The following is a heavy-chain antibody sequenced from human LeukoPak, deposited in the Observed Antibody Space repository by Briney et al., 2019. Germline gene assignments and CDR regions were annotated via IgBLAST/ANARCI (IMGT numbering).Heavy chain of an antibody. CDR2: IYYSGST. V-gene: IGHV4-39*07. J-gene: IGHJ6*03. CDR3: ARERSLLPDYYYYMDV. Sequence: SETLSLTCTVSGGSISSSSYYWGWIRQPPGKGLEWIGSIYYSGSTYYNPSLKSRVTISVDTSKNQFSLKLSSVTAADTAVYYCARERSLLPDYYYYMDVWGKGTTVTISS. CDR1: GGSISSSSYY.